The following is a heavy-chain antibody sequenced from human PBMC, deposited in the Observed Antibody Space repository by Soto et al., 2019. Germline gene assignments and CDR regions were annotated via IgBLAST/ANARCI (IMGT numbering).Heavy chain of an antibody. CDR2: ISWNSGSI. V-gene: IGHV3-9*01. CDR1: GFTFDDYA. D-gene: IGHD2-15*01. Sequence: GGSLRLSCAASGFTFDDYAMHWVRQAPGKGLEWVSGISWNSGSIGYADSVKGRFTISRDNAKNSLYLQMNSLRAEDTALYYCAKGSSGGQGGIRGYYYYYMDVWGKGTTVTVSS. CDR3: AKGSSGGQGGIRGYYYYYMDV. J-gene: IGHJ6*03.